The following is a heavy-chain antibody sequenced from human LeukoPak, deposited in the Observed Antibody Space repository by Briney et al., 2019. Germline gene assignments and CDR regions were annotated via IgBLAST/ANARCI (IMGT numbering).Heavy chain of an antibody. CDR2: IRGSGGST. CDR3: VRDLGGRSGH. Sequence: AGGSLRLSCVASGFTFSNFAMSWVRQAPGKGLEWASAIRGSGGSTYYADSVKGRFTISRDNAKNTLYLQMNSLRAEDTAVYYCVRDLGGRSGHWGQGTLVTVSS. CDR1: GFTFSNFA. D-gene: IGHD1-26*01. J-gene: IGHJ4*02. V-gene: IGHV3-23*01.